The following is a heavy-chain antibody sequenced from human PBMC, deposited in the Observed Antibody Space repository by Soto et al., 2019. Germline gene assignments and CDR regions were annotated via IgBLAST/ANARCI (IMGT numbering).Heavy chain of an antibody. V-gene: IGHV4-39*01. D-gene: IGHD5-12*01. CDR2: MYYSGST. Sequence: QLQLQESGPGLVKPSETLSLTCIVSGGSISSSSYYWGWIRQPPGKGLEWIGSMYYSGSTYYNPSLKSRVAIPLDTSNNQFSLKLTSVTAADTAVYYCATTSGSTWFDPWGQGTLVTVSS. J-gene: IGHJ5*02. CDR3: ATTSGSTWFDP. CDR1: GGSISSSSYY.